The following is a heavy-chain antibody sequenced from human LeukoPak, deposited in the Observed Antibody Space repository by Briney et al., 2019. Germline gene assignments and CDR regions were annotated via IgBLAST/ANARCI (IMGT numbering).Heavy chain of an antibody. J-gene: IGHJ4*02. CDR3: ARHRTASDY. CDR2: ITSSSTYI. V-gene: IGHV3-21*01. CDR1: GFTFSNYN. Sequence: GGSLRLSCAASGFTFSNYNMNWVRQAPGKGLEWVSSITSSSTYIYYADSVKGRFTISRDNAKNSLSLQMNSLRAEDTAVYYCARHRTASDYWGQGTLVTVSS. D-gene: IGHD3-16*02.